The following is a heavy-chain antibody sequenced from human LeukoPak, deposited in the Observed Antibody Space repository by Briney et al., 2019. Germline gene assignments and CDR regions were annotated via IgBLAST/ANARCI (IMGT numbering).Heavy chain of an antibody. CDR2: IYYSGST. CDR1: GGSISSYY. D-gene: IGHD3-16*02. J-gene: IGHJ3*02. CDR3: ARVSRGDYVWGSYRPMAFDI. V-gene: IGHV4-59*01. Sequence: PSETLSLTCTVSGGSISSYYWSWIRQPPGKGLEWIGYIYYSGSTNHNPSLKSRVTISVDTSKNQFSLKLSSVTAADTAVYYCARVSRGDYVWGSYRPMAFDIWGQGTLVTVSS.